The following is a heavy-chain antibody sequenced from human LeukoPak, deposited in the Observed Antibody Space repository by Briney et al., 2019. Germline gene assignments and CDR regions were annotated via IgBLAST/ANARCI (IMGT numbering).Heavy chain of an antibody. J-gene: IGHJ4*02. D-gene: IGHD6-13*01. CDR1: GFIFSNYW. Sequence: PGGSLRLSCAASGFIFSNYWMHWVRQGPGKGLVWVARISEDGFSTTYADSVKGRFTISRDSAKNTLYLQMNSLRAEDTAVYYCARGETTSSWSTFDYWGQGTLATVSS. V-gene: IGHV3-74*01. CDR2: ISEDGFST. CDR3: ARGETTSSWSTFDY.